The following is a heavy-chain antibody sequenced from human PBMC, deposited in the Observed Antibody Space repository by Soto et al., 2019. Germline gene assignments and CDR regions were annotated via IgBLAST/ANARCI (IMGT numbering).Heavy chain of an antibody. D-gene: IGHD3-22*01. J-gene: IGHJ4*02. CDR1: GYTFTSYG. V-gene: IGHV1-18*04. CDR2: ISAYNCNT. Sequence: ASLQVSCKASGYTFTSYGISWVRQAPGQGLEWMGWISAYNCNTNYAQKRQGRVTRTTKTSTSTAYMELNSLRAEDAAIYYCAKSPKVISTSFDYWGQGSLVTVS. CDR3: AKSPKVISTSFDY.